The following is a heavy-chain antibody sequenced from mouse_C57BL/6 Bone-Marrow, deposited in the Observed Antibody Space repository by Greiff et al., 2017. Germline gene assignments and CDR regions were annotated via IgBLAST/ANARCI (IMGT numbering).Heavy chain of an antibody. Sequence: QVQLQQSGAELVKPGASVKISCKASGYAFSSYWMNWVKQRPGKGLEWIGQIYPGDGDTNYHGKFKGKATLTADKSSSTAYMQLSSLTSEDAAVYFCASDGYYSWFAYWGQGTLVTVAA. D-gene: IGHD2-3*01. CDR3: ASDGYYSWFAY. CDR1: GYAFSSYW. V-gene: IGHV1-80*01. J-gene: IGHJ3*01. CDR2: IYPGDGDT.